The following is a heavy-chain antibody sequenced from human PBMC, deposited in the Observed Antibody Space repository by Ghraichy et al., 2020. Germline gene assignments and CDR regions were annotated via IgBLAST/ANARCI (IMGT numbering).Heavy chain of an antibody. Sequence: ESLNISCTVSGGSISNNYWSWIRQPPGKGLEWIGYIYYSGSTNYNPSLKSRVTISVDTSKNQFSLKLNSVTAADTAVYYCAGRTMVRGVYYFDYWGQGTLVTVSS. D-gene: IGHD3-10*01. J-gene: IGHJ4*02. V-gene: IGHV4-59*01. CDR3: AGRTMVRGVYYFDY. CDR2: IYYSGST. CDR1: GGSISNNY.